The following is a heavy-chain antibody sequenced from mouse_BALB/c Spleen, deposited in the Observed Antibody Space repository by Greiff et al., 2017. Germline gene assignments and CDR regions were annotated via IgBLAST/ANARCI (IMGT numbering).Heavy chain of an antibody. D-gene: IGHD3-3*01. J-gene: IGHJ3*01. Sequence: EVQLVESGGDLVKPGGSLKLSCAASGFTFSSYGMSWVRQTPDKRLEWVATISSGGSYTYYPDSVKGRFTISRDNAKNTLYLQMSSLKSEDTAMYYCARRGTAPWFAYWGQGTLVTVSA. CDR2: ISSGGSYT. CDR3: ARRGTAPWFAY. V-gene: IGHV5-6*01. CDR1: GFTFSSYG.